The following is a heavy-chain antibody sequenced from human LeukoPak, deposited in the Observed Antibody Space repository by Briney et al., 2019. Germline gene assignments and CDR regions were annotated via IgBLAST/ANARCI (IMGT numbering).Heavy chain of an antibody. J-gene: IGHJ4*02. Sequence: GGSLRLSCAASGFSFSNFDMTWVRQAPGKGLEWVSAISTTGGTTWYADSVKGRFTVSRDNSKNTVYLQMNSLTAEDTAVYYYAKTAQFDSWGQGTLVTVSS. CDR1: GFSFSNFD. CDR3: AKTAQFDS. V-gene: IGHV3-23*01. D-gene: IGHD6-25*01. CDR2: ISTTGGTT.